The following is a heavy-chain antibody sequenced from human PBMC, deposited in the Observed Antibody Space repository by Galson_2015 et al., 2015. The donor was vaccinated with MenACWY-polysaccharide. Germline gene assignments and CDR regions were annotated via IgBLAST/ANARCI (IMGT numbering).Heavy chain of an antibody. D-gene: IGHD6-19*01. CDR1: GASISNYY. CDR2: MYTSGST. J-gene: IGHJ6*02. V-gene: IGHV4-4*07. CDR3: ARVRGGQWPRYSMDV. Sequence: SETLSLTCTVSGASISNYYWTWIREPAGKGPEWIGRMYTSGSTNSNPSLTSRVTMSVGTSKNQFSLKLSSVTAADTAVYYCARVRGGQWPRYSMDVWGQGTTVTVSS.